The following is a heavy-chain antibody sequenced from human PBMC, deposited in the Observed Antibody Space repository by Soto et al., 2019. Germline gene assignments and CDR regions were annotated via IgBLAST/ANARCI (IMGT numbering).Heavy chain of an antibody. CDR3: ARIRDSSGYCLGYFDY. V-gene: IGHV2-70*11. D-gene: IGHD3-22*01. CDR2: IDWDDDK. CDR1: GFSLSTSGMC. J-gene: IGHJ4*02. Sequence: GSGPTLVNPTQTLTLTCTCSGFSLSTSGMCVSWIRQPPGKALEWLARIDWDDDKYYSTSLKTRLTISKDTSKNQVVLTMTNMDPVDTATYYCARIRDSSGYCLGYFDYWGQGTLVTVSS.